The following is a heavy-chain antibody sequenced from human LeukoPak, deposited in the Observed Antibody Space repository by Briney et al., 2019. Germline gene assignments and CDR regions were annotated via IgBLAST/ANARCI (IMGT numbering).Heavy chain of an antibody. J-gene: IGHJ4*02. CDR2: ISGGSGTT. CDR1: GFTFSSYG. D-gene: IGHD5-12*01. V-gene: IGHV3-23*01. CDR3: AKDGGGYRFDY. Sequence: PGGSLRLSCAASGFTFSSYGMSWVRQAPGKGLEWVSGISGGSGTTYYADSVKGRFTISRDNSKNTMYLQMNSLRAEDTAVYYCAKDGGGYRFDYWGQGTLVTVSS.